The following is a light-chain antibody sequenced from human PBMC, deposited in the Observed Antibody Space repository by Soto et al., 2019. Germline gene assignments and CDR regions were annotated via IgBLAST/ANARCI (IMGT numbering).Light chain of an antibody. Sequence: QSALTQPPSASGSPGQSVTISCTGTSSDVGDNHVSWYQQHLGKAPKLIIYEVSQRPSGVPDRFSGSKSGNTASLTVSGLQAEDEAEYYCSSYAGSNHFVFGTGTKVTVL. CDR2: EVS. J-gene: IGLJ1*01. V-gene: IGLV2-8*01. CDR1: SSDVGDNH. CDR3: SSYAGSNHFV.